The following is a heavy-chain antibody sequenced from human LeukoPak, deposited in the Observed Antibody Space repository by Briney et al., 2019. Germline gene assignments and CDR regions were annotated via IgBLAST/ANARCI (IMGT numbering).Heavy chain of an antibody. D-gene: IGHD6-13*01. Sequence: PGGSLRLSCAASGFTFSTYSMHWVRQAPGKGLEWVAVISYDGNTKFYADSVKGRFTISRDNSKNTLYLQMNSLRAEDTAVYYCARERSSWHTYGMDVWGQGTTVTVSS. V-gene: IGHV3-30*03. CDR3: ARERSSWHTYGMDV. CDR2: ISYDGNTK. CDR1: GFTFSTYS. J-gene: IGHJ6*02.